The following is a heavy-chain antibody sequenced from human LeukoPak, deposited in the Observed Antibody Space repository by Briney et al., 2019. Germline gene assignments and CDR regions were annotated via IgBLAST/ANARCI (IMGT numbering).Heavy chain of an antibody. V-gene: IGHV4-59*08. Sequence: SETLSLTCTVSGGPISSYYWSWIRQPPGKGLEWIGYIYYSGSTNYNPSLKSRLTISVDASKNQFSLKLSSVTATDTAVYYCASLTTVTQAYFDSWGQGTLVTVSS. CDR2: IYYSGST. CDR1: GGPISSYY. CDR3: ASLTTVTQAYFDS. J-gene: IGHJ4*02. D-gene: IGHD4-17*01.